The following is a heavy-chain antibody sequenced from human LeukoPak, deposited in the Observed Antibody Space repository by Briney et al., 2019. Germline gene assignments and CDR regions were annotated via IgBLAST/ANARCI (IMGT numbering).Heavy chain of an antibody. CDR2: ISAYNGNT. CDR1: GYTFTSHD. J-gene: IGHJ5*02. D-gene: IGHD4-23*01. Sequence: ASVKVSCKASGYTFTSHDISWVRQAPGQGLEGMGWISAYNGNTNYAQKLQGRVTMTTDTSTSTAYMELRSLRSDDTAVYYCARWVDGGSRGTVRWFDPWGQGTLVTVSS. V-gene: IGHV1-18*01. CDR3: ARWVDGGSRGTVRWFDP.